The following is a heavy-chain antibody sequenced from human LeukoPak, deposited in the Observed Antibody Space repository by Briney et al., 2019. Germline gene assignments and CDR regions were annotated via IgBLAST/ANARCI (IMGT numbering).Heavy chain of an antibody. Sequence: TSETLSLTCTVSGYSISSGYYWGWIRQPPGKGLEWIGSIYHSGSTYYNPSLKSRVTISVDTSKNQFSLKLSSVTAADTAVYYCARVSPHCSGGSCYQYYYYYYMDVWGKGTTVTVSS. CDR3: ARVSPHCSGGSCYQYYYYYYMDV. CDR1: GYSISSGYY. V-gene: IGHV4-38-2*02. J-gene: IGHJ6*03. CDR2: IYHSGST. D-gene: IGHD2-15*01.